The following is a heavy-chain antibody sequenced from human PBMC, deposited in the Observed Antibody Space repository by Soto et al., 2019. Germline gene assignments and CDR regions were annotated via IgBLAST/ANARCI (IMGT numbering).Heavy chain of an antibody. D-gene: IGHD5-12*01. V-gene: IGHV1-18*01. CDR2: ISAYNGNT. CDR1: GYTFTSYG. J-gene: IGHJ4*02. Sequence: QVQLVQSGAEVKKPGASVKVSCKASGYTFTSYGISWVRQAPGQELERMGWISAYNGNTNYAQKLQGRVTMTTETSTSTAYMELRHLRSDDTDVYYCARGARDSGYVCYFDYWGQGTLVNVSS. CDR3: ARGARDSGYVCYFDY.